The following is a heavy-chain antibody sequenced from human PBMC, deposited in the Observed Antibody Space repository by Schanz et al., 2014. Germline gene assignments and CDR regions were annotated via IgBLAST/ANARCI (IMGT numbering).Heavy chain of an antibody. D-gene: IGHD3-9*01. CDR3: ARQFYDILTGYWFPYYFDY. CDR1: GGSISSGGYY. V-gene: IGHV4-31*03. J-gene: IGHJ4*02. CDR2: IYYSGST. Sequence: QVQLQESGPGLVKPSQTLSLTCTVSGGSISSGGYYWSWIRQHPGKGLEWIGYIYYSGSTYYNPSLKIRVTTSVDTSKNQFSLKLSSVTAADTAVYYCARQFYDILTGYWFPYYFDYWGQGTLVTVSS.